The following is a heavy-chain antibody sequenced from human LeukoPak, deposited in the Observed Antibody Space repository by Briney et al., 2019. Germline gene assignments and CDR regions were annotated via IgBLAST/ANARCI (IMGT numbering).Heavy chain of an antibody. Sequence: PGGSLRLSCAASGFTFSSYGMHWVRQAPGKGLECVAFIWNDGTNIYYVDSVKGRFSISRDNSKSTLYLEMNSLRVEDTAVYYCARGGYNFDYWGQGTLVTASS. CDR3: ARGGYNFDY. CDR1: GFTFSSYG. V-gene: IGHV3-33*08. D-gene: IGHD1-14*01. J-gene: IGHJ4*02. CDR2: IWNDGTNI.